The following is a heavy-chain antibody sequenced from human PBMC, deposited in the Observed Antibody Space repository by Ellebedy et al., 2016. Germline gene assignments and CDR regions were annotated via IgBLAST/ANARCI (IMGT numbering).Heavy chain of an antibody. J-gene: IGHJ3*02. Sequence: SETLSLTXTVSGGSISSSSYYWGWIRQPPGKGLEWIGSIYYSGSTYYNPSLKSRVTISVDTSKNQFSLKLSSVTAADTAVYYCARLDSYFDWSGYAFDIWGQGTMVTVSS. CDR3: ARLDSYFDWSGYAFDI. D-gene: IGHD3-9*01. CDR2: IYYSGST. V-gene: IGHV4-39*01. CDR1: GGSISSSSYY.